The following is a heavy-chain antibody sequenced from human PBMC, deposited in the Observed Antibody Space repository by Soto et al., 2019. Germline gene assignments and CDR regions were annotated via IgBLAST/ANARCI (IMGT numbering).Heavy chain of an antibody. J-gene: IGHJ4*02. D-gene: IGHD3-22*01. V-gene: IGHV3-7*03. CDR2: INKDGSEK. CDR3: ASRPCEVNYYGVFDY. CDR1: GFTFTTCW. Sequence: EVQLVESGGGLVQPGGSLRRSCTASGFTFTTCWMTWVRQAPGQGLEWVANINKDGSEKYYLDSVRGRFTISRDNAKNSLFLQMNSLRAEDTAVYYCASRPCEVNYYGVFDYWGQGALVTVSS.